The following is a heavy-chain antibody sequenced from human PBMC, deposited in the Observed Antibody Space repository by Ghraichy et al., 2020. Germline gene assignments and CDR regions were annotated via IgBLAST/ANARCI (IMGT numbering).Heavy chain of an antibody. CDR2: IKSKTDGGTT. D-gene: IGHD3-3*01. V-gene: IGHV3-15*01. CDR1: GFTFSNAW. J-gene: IGHJ6*03. Sequence: GGSLRLSCAASGFTFSNAWMSWVRQAPGKGLEWVGRIKSKTDGGTTDYAAPVKGRFTISRDDSKNTLYLQMNSLKTEDTAVYYCTTDPGFLEWSYYYYYYMDVWGKGTTVTVSS. CDR3: TTDPGFLEWSYYYYYYMDV.